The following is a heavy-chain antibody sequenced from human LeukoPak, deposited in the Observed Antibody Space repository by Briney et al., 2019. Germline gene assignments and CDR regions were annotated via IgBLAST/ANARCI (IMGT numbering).Heavy chain of an antibody. D-gene: IGHD3-10*01. CDR1: GFTFSSHG. CDR3: AKEDRITMFRGVSFDY. J-gene: IGHJ4*02. Sequence: GGSLRLSCAASGFTFSSHGMNWVRQAPGKGLEWVSGISPSGGITYYTDSVKGRFTISRDNSKNTLYLQMNSLRAEDTAVYYCAKEDRITMFRGVSFDYWGQGTLVTVSS. CDR2: ISPSGGIT. V-gene: IGHV3-23*01.